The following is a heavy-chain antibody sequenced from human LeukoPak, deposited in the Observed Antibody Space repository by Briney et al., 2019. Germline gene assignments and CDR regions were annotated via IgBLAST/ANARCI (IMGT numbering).Heavy chain of an antibody. D-gene: IGHD5-24*01. CDR3: ARVRDGYNIVDY. Sequence: SETLSLTCTVSGGSISSYYWSWIWQPPGKGLEWIGYIYYSGSTNYNPSLKSRVTISVDTSKNQFSLKLSSVTAADTAVYYCARVRDGYNIVDYWGQGTLVTVSS. CDR1: GGSISSYY. CDR2: IYYSGST. V-gene: IGHV4-59*01. J-gene: IGHJ4*02.